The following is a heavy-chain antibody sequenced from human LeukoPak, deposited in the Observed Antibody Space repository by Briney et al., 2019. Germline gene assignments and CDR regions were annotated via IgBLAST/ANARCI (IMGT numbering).Heavy chain of an antibody. CDR3: ARDSGPLFDP. J-gene: IGHJ5*02. Sequence: GGSLRLSCAASGFTFTTFTMNWVRQAPGKGLEWVSSISTSNTFIYYADSVKGRFTISRDNANISLYLQMNDLRVEDTAVYYCARDSGPLFDPWGHGTLVTVSS. V-gene: IGHV3-21*01. D-gene: IGHD7-27*01. CDR2: ISTSNTFI. CDR1: GFTFTTFT.